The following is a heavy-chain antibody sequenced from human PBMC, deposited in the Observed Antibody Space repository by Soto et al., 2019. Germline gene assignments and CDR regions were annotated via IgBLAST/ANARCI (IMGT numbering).Heavy chain of an antibody. Sequence: LRLSCAASGFTFSSYSMNWVRQAPGKGLEWVSYISSSSSTIYYADSVKGRFTISRDNAKNSLYLQMNSLRDEDTAVYYCARGWPGAILSGSYEMAFDIWGQGTMVTVSS. V-gene: IGHV3-48*02. CDR3: ARGWPGAILSGSYEMAFDI. J-gene: IGHJ3*02. D-gene: IGHD1-26*01. CDR1: GFTFSSYS. CDR2: ISSSSSTI.